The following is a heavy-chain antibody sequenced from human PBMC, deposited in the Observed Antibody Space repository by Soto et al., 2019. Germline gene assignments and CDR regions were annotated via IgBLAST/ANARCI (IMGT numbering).Heavy chain of an antibody. D-gene: IGHD5-18*01. Sequence: PSETLSLTCAVYGGSFSGYSWSWIRQPQGKGLAWIGEVNHSGSTNYNPSLKSRVTMSVDTSKNQFSLNLSSVTAADTAVYYCARGRGYSQGYGSWFVPWGQGTLVTVSS. J-gene: IGHJ5*02. V-gene: IGHV4-34*01. CDR2: VNHSGST. CDR1: GGSFSGYS. CDR3: ARGRGYSQGYGSWFVP.